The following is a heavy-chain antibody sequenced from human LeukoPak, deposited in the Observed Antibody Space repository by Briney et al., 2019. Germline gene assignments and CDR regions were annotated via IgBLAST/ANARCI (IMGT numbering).Heavy chain of an antibody. J-gene: IGHJ3*02. CDR1: GYSISSGYY. Sequence: SETLSLTCTVSGYSISSGYYWGWIRQPPGKGLEWIGSIYHSGSTYYNPSLKSRVTISVDTSKNQFSLKLSSVTAADTAVYYCARDRVDFDAFDIWGQGTMVTVSS. CDR2: IYHSGST. V-gene: IGHV4-38-2*02. D-gene: IGHD5-12*01. CDR3: ARDRVDFDAFDI.